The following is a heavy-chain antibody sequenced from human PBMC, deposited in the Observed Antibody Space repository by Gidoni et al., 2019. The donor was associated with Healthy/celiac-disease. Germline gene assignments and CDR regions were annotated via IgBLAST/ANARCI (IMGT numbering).Heavy chain of an antibody. CDR3: VSGWYSGYDRGSGHYHYNMDV. J-gene: IGHJ6*03. Sequence: QVQLVQSGAEVKKPGSSVKVSCKASADTFSSYGVCWVRQAPGQGLEWMGGIIPIFGTTNYAQNFQGRVTITADKSTSTAYMELGSLKSEDTAVYYCVSGWYSGYDRGSGHYHYNMDVWGRGTTVTVSS. V-gene: IGHV1-69*06. CDR2: IIPIFGTT. CDR1: ADTFSSYG. D-gene: IGHD5-12*01.